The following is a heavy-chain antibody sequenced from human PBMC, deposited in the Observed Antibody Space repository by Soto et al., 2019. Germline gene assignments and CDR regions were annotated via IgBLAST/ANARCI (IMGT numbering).Heavy chain of an antibody. J-gene: IGHJ4*02. CDR3: ARGSSGYISSWYYFDY. D-gene: IGHD6-13*01. Sequence: PGRSLRLSCAAAGFTFTDYALSWVRQAAGKGLEWAATISGIGGSTYLADSVKGRLSISRDNSKNTVSLLMNSLRAEDTAVYFCARGSSGYISSWYYFDYWGRGTLVTVSS. V-gene: IGHV3-23*01. CDR2: ISGIGGST. CDR1: GFTFTDYA.